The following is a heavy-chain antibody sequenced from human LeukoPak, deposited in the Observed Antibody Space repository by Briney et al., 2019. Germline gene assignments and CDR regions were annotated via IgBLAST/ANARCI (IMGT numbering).Heavy chain of an antibody. J-gene: IGHJ4*02. CDR2: INHSGST. CDR1: DGSLSGYY. Sequence: SETLSLTCAVYDGSLSGYYWGWIRQPPGKGLEWIGEINHSGSTNYNPSLKSRVSISIDTSKNQFSLNLTSVTAADTAVYYCASRGRWGQGTLVTVSS. CDR3: ASRGR. D-gene: IGHD1-26*01. V-gene: IGHV4-34*01.